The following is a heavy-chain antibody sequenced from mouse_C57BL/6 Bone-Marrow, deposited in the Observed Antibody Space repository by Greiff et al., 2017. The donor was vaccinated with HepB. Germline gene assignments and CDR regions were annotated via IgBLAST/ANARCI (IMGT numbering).Heavy chain of an antibody. J-gene: IGHJ4*01. Sequence: EVKRVESGGDLVKPGGSLKLSCAASGFTFSSYGMSWVRQTPDKRLEWVATISSGGSYTYYPDSVKGRFTISRDNAKNTLYLQMSSLKSEDTAMYYCARTSNYDAMDYWGQGTSVTVSS. V-gene: IGHV5-6*01. D-gene: IGHD2-5*01. CDR1: GFTFSSYG. CDR3: ARTSNYDAMDY. CDR2: ISSGGSYT.